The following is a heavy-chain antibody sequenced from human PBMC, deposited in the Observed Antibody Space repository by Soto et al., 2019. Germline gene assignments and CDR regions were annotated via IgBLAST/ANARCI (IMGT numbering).Heavy chain of an antibody. V-gene: IGHV3-11*06. CDR2: ISSSISYT. Sequence: PGGSLRLSCAASGFTFSDYYMSWIRQAPGKGLEWVSYISSSISYTNYAGSVKGRFTISRDNAKNSLYLQMNSLRAEDTAVYYCARNSSNYGLHFDYWGQGTLVTVSS. D-gene: IGHD4-4*01. CDR3: ARNSSNYGLHFDY. CDR1: GFTFSDYY. J-gene: IGHJ4*02.